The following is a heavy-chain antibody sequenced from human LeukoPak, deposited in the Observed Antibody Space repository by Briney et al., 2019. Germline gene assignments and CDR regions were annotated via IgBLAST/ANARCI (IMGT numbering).Heavy chain of an antibody. V-gene: IGHV6-1*01. CDR3: ARSNVDYDFDY. Sequence: SQTLSLTCAISGDSVSSNRASWTWIRQSPSRGLEWLGSTYYRSKWYTDYAVSVKSRITINPDTSKNQFSLKLNSVSPEDTAVYYCARSNVDYDFDYWGRGTLVSVSS. CDR1: GDSVSSNRAS. J-gene: IGHJ4*02. CDR2: TYYRSKWYT. D-gene: IGHD4-17*01.